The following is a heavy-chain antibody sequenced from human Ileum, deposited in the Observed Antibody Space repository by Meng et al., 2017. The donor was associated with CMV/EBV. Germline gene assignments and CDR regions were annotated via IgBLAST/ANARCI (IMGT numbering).Heavy chain of an antibody. Sequence: LEPSVPGLVKPSQPLSLTWDISGDSVSTNNVAWNGIRQSPLRGLEWLGRTAYRSKWDYEYSVSVKSRITISQDTSKNQFSLQLRSVTPEDTAVYYCARESELLRFDHWGQGTLVTVSS. CDR1: GDSVSTNNVA. CDR3: ARESELLRFDH. D-gene: IGHD6-6*01. J-gene: IGHJ4*02. V-gene: IGHV6-1*01. CDR2: TAYRSKWDY.